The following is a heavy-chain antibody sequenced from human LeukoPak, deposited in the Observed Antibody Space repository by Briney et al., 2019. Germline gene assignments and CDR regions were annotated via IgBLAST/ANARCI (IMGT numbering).Heavy chain of an antibody. Sequence: KPGASVKVSCKASGYTFTSYDINWVRQATGQGLEWMGWMNPNSGNTGYAQKLQGRVTMTTDTSTSTAYMELRSLRSDDTAVYYCARVPTYYDFWSGYIYYFDYWGQGTLVTVSS. V-gene: IGHV1-8*01. J-gene: IGHJ4*02. CDR1: GYTFTSYD. CDR3: ARVPTYYDFWSGYIYYFDY. D-gene: IGHD3-3*01. CDR2: MNPNSGNT.